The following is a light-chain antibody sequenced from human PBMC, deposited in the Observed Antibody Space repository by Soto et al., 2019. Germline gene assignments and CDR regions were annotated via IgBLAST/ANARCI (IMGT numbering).Light chain of an antibody. CDR3: QQSYSTPYT. J-gene: IGKJ2*01. V-gene: IGKV1-39*01. CDR1: QSISSY. CDR2: AAS. Sequence: DIQMTKSPSSLSASVGDRVTITCRASQSISSYLNWYQQKPGQAPKLMIYAASSLQSGVPSRFSGSGSGTEFTHTISSLQPEDFATYYCQQSYSTPYTFGQGTKLEIK.